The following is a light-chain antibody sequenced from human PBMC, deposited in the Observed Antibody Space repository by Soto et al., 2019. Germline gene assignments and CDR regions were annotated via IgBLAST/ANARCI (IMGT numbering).Light chain of an antibody. Sequence: DIVLTQSPVTLSLSPGERATLSCRASRSFASSYLGWYQQKPGQAPRLLIYAASTRATGIPDRFSGSGSATDFTLTISRLEPEDSAVYYCQHYDSSPPYTFGQGTTVDIK. CDR3: QHYDSSPPYT. CDR1: RSFASSY. V-gene: IGKV3-20*01. CDR2: AAS. J-gene: IGKJ2*01.